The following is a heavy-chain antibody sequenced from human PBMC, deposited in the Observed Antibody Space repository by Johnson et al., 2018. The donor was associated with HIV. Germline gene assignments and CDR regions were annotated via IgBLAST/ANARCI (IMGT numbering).Heavy chain of an antibody. Sequence: QVQLVESGGGVVQPGRSLRLSCAASGFTFSSYGMHWVRQAPGKGLEWVAVISYDGSNKYYADSVKGRFTISRDNAKNSLYLQMNSLRVEDTALYYCVRDTGYCSGGRCDDAFDVWGQGTVVTVYS. D-gene: IGHD2-15*01. CDR2: ISYDGSNK. CDR3: VRDTGYCSGGRCDDAFDV. J-gene: IGHJ3*01. V-gene: IGHV3-30*03. CDR1: GFTFSSYG.